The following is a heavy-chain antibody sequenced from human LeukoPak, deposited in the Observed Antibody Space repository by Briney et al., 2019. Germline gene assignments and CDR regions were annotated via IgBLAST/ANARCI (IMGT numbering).Heavy chain of an antibody. CDR3: ATDIAVGIDY. CDR1: GFTFSSYA. V-gene: IGHV3-23*01. Sequence: GGSLRLSCAASGFTFSSYAMIGLRQAPGKGLEWVSAISGSGGSTYYADSVKGRFTIARDNSKNTLYLQMNSLRAEDTAVYYCATDIAVGIDYWGQGTLVTVSS. J-gene: IGHJ4*02. CDR2: ISGSGGST. D-gene: IGHD6-19*01.